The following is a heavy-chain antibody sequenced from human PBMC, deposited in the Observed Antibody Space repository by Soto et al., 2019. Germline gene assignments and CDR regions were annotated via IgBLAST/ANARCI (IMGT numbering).Heavy chain of an antibody. V-gene: IGHV3-30*03. D-gene: IGHD6-19*01. CDR2: ISYDESDK. CDR1: GFTFISYA. Sequence: GGSLRLSCAASGFTFISYAMHWVRQAPGKGLEWVAVISYDESDKYYADSLKGRFTISRDNSKNTLYLQMNSLRGEDTAVYYCARDLSVAGPDYWGQGTLVTVSS. CDR3: ARDLSVAGPDY. J-gene: IGHJ4*02.